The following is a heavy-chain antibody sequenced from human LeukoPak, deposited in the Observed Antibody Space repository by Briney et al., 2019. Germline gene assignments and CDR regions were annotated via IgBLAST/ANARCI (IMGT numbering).Heavy chain of an antibody. CDR3: AISAEPSGGSGFYYYGMGV. CDR1: GFIFTSYA. V-gene: IGHV3-23*01. D-gene: IGHD2-15*01. J-gene: IGHJ6*02. Sequence: GGSLRLSCAASGFIFTSYAMTWVRQAPGKGLEWVSAISDSGVYTYYADSVKGRFIISRDNSKNTLYLQMNSLRAEDTALYYCAISAEPSGGSGFYYYGMGVWGQGTTVTVSS. CDR2: ISDSGVYT.